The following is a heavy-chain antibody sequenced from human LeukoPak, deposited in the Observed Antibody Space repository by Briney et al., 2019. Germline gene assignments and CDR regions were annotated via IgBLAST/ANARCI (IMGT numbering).Heavy chain of an antibody. J-gene: IGHJ6*02. CDR2: ISSSSSYI. Sequence: PGGSLRLSCAASGFTFSSYSMNWVRQAPGKGLEWVSSISSSSSYIYYADSVKGRFTISRDNAKNSLYLQTNSLRAEDTAVYYCARDIGTYYDILRRYGMDVWGQGTTVTVSS. CDR3: ARDIGTYYDILRRYGMDV. D-gene: IGHD3-9*01. V-gene: IGHV3-21*01. CDR1: GFTFSSYS.